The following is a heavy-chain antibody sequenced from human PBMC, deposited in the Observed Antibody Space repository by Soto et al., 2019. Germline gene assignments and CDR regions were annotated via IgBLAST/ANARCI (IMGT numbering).Heavy chain of an antibody. CDR3: ARDYYDSSGYFYYYYYGMDV. J-gene: IGHJ6*02. D-gene: IGHD3-22*01. V-gene: IGHV3-7*01. CDR1: GFTFSSYW. Sequence: PGGSLRLSCAASGFTFSSYWMSWVRQAPGKGLEWVANIKQDGSEKYYVDSVKGRFTISRDNAKNSLYLQMNSLRAEDTAVYYCARDYYDSSGYFYYYYYGMDVWGQGTTVTVSS. CDR2: IKQDGSEK.